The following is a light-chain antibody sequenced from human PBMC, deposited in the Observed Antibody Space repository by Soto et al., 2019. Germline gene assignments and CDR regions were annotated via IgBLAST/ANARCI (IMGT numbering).Light chain of an antibody. CDR3: VSFAGGTYV. CDR2: DVN. Sequence: QSVVTQPPSASGAPGQAGTISCTGTSSDVGAYIFVSWYQQHPGKAPKLMVYDVNRRPPGVPDRFFGSKSGNTASLTVSGLQAEDEADYYCVSFAGGTYVFGTGTKVTVL. V-gene: IGLV2-8*01. J-gene: IGLJ1*01. CDR1: SSDVGAYIF.